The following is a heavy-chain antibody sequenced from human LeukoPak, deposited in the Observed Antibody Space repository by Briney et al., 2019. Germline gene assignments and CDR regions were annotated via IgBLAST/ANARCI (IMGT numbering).Heavy chain of an antibody. D-gene: IGHD6-6*01. CDR3: AKAGDGSSSSPPFDY. Sequence: GGSLRLSCAASGFTFSSYAMSWVRQAPGKGLEWVSAISGSGGSTYYADSVKGRFTISRDNSKNTLYLQMNSLRAEDTAVYYCAKAGDGSSSSPPFDYWGQGTLVTVSS. CDR1: GFTFSSYA. J-gene: IGHJ4*02. CDR2: ISGSGGST. V-gene: IGHV3-23*01.